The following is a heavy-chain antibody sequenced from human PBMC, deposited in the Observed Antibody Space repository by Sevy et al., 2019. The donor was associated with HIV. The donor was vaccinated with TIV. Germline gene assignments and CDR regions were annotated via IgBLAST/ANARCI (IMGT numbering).Heavy chain of an antibody. CDR1: GFTFSYSG. D-gene: IGHD6-13*01. J-gene: IGHJ4*02. V-gene: IGHV3-30*02. CDR2: IQYDGRNT. Sequence: GGSLRLSCTTSGFTFSYSGMHWVRQAPGKGLERVTFIQYDGRNTHYADSVKGRFTISRDNSKNTLYLQMNSLRGDDTAVYYCAKNTAAVGTGGFDYWGQGALVTVSS. CDR3: AKNTAAVGTGGFDY.